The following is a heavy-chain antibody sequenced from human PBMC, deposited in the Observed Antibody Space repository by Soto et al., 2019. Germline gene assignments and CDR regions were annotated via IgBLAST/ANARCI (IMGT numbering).Heavy chain of an antibody. CDR1: AGSFSRYY. Sequence: SETLSLTCAVYAGSFSRYYWNWIRQSPGKGLEWIGKIKHSGSSNYNPSLRSRVSISVDMSKNQFSLRLTSVTAADTAVYYCARGGSSDWQVALDIWGQGTMVTVS. J-gene: IGHJ3*02. CDR2: IKHSGSS. V-gene: IGHV4-34*01. D-gene: IGHD6-19*01. CDR3: ARGGSSDWQVALDI.